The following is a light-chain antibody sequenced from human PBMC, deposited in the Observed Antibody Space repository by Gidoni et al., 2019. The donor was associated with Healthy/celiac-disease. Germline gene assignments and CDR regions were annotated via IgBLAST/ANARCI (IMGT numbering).Light chain of an antibody. CDR2: GSS. Sequence: EIVLTQSPGTLSLSPGERDTLSCRACQRVSSSYLAWYQQKPGKAPRLLIYGSSSRATGIPDRFSGSGSGTDFPLAISRLDPEDFAVYYCQQYGSSRITFXHXTRLEIK. CDR1: QRVSSSY. V-gene: IGKV3-20*01. J-gene: IGKJ5*01. CDR3: QQYGSSRIT.